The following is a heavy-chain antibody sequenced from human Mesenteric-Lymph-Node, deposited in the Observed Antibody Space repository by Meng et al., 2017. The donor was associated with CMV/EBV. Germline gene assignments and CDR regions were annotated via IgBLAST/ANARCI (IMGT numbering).Heavy chain of an antibody. Sequence: SETLSLTCSVSGYSMYSGYFWGWIRQPPGKGLEWIGEISHNGIATYHPSLRGRATISLDTSTNEFSLNLISVTAADTAVYYCARVRSDFWSGYSRRHGMDVWGQGTTVTVSS. V-gene: IGHV4-38-2*02. J-gene: IGHJ6*02. CDR3: ARVRSDFWSGYSRRHGMDV. CDR2: ISHNGIA. CDR1: GYSMYSGYF. D-gene: IGHD3-3*01.